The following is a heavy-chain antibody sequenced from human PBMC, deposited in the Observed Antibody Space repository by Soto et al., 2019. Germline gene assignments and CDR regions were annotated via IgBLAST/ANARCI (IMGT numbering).Heavy chain of an antibody. V-gene: IGHV1-3*01. D-gene: IGHD3-10*01. CDR1: GYTFASYA. CDR2: INAGNGNT. CDR3: ARGGSHRITMVRGVVGWFDP. Sequence: ASVKVSCKASGYTFASYAMHWVRQAPGQRLGWMGWINAGNGNTKYSQKFQGRVTITRDTSASTAYMELSSLRSEDTAVYYCARGGSHRITMVRGVVGWFDPWGQGTLVTVSS. J-gene: IGHJ5*02.